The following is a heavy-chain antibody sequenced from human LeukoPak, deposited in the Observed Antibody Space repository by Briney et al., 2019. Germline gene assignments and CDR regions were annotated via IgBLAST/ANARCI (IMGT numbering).Heavy chain of an antibody. CDR1: GYTFTGYY. CDR2: INPNSGGT. Sequence: ASVKVSCKASGYTFTGYYMHWVRQAPGQGLEWMGWINPNSGGTNYAQKFQGRATMTRDTSISTAYMELSRLRSDDTAVYYCARVLCNWNDGMCYYYGTDVWGQGTTVTVSS. V-gene: IGHV1-2*02. CDR3: ARVLCNWNDGMCYYYGTDV. D-gene: IGHD1-20*01. J-gene: IGHJ6*02.